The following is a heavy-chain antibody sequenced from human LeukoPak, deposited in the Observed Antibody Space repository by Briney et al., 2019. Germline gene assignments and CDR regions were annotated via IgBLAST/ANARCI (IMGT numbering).Heavy chain of an antibody. D-gene: IGHD2-15*01. CDR2: ISTAGNLI. CDR1: AFTFKTYT. CDR3: ARTVVGHFDF. Sequence: PGGSLRLSCVASAFTFKTYTLNWVRQTPGKGLEWVSYISTAGNLINYADSVRGRFTISRDNAKNSLYLYMSSLTSEDTGVYYCARTVVGHFDFRGQGTLVTVSS. V-gene: IGHV3-21*01. J-gene: IGHJ4*02.